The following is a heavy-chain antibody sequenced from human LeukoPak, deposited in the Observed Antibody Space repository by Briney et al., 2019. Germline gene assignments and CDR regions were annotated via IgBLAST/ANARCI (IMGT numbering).Heavy chain of an antibody. V-gene: IGHV3-20*04. D-gene: IGHD6-19*01. J-gene: IGHJ4*02. CDR1: GFTFDDYG. Sequence: GGSLRLSCAASGFTFDDYGMSWVRQAPGKGLEWVSGINWNGGSTGYADSVKGRFTISRDNAKNSLYLQMNSLRAEDTAVYYCAGVGGWYYDYWGQGTLVTVSS. CDR3: AGVGGWYYDY. CDR2: INWNGGST.